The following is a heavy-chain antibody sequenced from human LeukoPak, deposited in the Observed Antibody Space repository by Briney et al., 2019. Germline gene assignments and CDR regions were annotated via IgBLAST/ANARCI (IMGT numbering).Heavy chain of an antibody. CDR2: TYYGSKWYN. V-gene: IGHV6-1*01. CDR3: ARGKAARGFDS. CDR1: GDSVSSDSTA. J-gene: IGHJ4*02. D-gene: IGHD6-6*01. Sequence: SQTLSLTCAISGDSVSSDSTAWNWIRQSPSGGLEWLGRTYYGSKWYNDYAVSVKSRATVTPDTSKNQFSLHLSSVTPEDTAMYYCARGKAARGFDSWGQGTLVTVSS.